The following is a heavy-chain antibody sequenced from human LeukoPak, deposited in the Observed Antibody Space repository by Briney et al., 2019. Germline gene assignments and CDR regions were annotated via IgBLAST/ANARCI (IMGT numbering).Heavy chain of an antibody. CDR2: ISGSGGST. J-gene: IGHJ4*02. CDR1: GFTFSSYW. CDR3: AKVSSWFYLANYYFDY. D-gene: IGHD6-13*01. Sequence: GGSLRLSCAASGFTFSSYWMSWVRQAPGKGLEWVSAISGSGGSTYYADSVKGRFTISRDNSKNTLYLQMNSLRAEDTAVYYCAKVSSWFYLANYYFDYWGQGTLVTVSS. V-gene: IGHV3-23*01.